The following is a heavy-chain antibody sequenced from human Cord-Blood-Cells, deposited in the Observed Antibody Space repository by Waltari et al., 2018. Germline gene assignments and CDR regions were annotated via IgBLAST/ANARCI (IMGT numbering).Heavy chain of an antibody. CDR2: INPNSGGT. CDR1: GYTFTGYY. CDR3: ARGGTGQQLVGGYFDY. D-gene: IGHD6-13*01. Sequence: QVQLVQSGAEVKKPGASVKVSCKASGYTFTGYYMHWVRQAPGQGLEWMGWINPNSGGTNYAQKLQGWVTMTRDTSISTAYMELSRLRSDDTAVYYCARGGTGQQLVGGYFDYWGQGTLVTVSS. J-gene: IGHJ4*02. V-gene: IGHV1-2*04.